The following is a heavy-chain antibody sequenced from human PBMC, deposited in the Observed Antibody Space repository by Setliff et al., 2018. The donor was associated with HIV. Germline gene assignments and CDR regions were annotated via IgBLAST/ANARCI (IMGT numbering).Heavy chain of an antibody. J-gene: IGHJ3*02. V-gene: IGHV3-48*03. CDR1: GFSFSRYE. CDR2: ISSSGSTK. Sequence: LRLSCAASGFSFSRYETNWVRQAPGKGLQWVSYISSSGSTKYYADSVKGRFTISRDNADNSLYLRMNSLRADDTALYYCAINYYDSSGFAFDIWGQGTMVTVS. D-gene: IGHD3-22*01. CDR3: AINYYDSSGFAFDI.